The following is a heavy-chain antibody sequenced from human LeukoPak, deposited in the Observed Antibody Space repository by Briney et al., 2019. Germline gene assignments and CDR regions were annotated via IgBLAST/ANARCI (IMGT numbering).Heavy chain of an antibody. CDR1: GGSISGYY. CDR3: ARGARHTVVTPYYFDC. J-gene: IGHJ4*02. D-gene: IGHD4-23*01. CDR2: IYYSGST. Sequence: SETLSLTSTVSGGSISGYYWSWIRQPPGKGLEWIGYIYYSGSTNNPSLKSRVTISLETSKNQFSLKLSSVTAADTAVYYCARGARHTVVTPYYFDCWGQGTLVTVSS. V-gene: IGHV4-59*01.